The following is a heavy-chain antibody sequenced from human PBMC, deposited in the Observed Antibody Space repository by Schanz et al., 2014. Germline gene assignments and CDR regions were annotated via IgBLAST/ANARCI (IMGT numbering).Heavy chain of an antibody. Sequence: QLQLRESGPGLVKPSETLSLICSVSGTSITSSTYYWGWIRQPPGKGPEWIGSISYSGNTYYTPSLKSRFPISSDPPKTQFPRKLTSVTAADTAVYYCARPSSVVGITGWFDTWGQGTLVTVSS. CDR1: GTSITSSTYY. CDR2: ISYSGNT. J-gene: IGHJ5*02. V-gene: IGHV4-39*01. D-gene: IGHD3-22*01. CDR3: ARPSSVVGITGWFDT.